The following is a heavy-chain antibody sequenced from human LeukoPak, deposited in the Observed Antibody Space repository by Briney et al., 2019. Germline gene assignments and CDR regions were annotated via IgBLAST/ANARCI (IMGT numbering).Heavy chain of an antibody. CDR2: IYHSGRT. J-gene: IGHJ4*02. D-gene: IGHD6-19*01. V-gene: IGHV4-38-2*02. CDR3: ARGGQWLVLFDY. CDR1: GYSISSGYY. Sequence: PSETLSLTCTVSGYSISSGYYWGWIRQPPGKGLEWIGNIYHSGRTYYSPSLKRRVTISVDTSKNQFSLKLSSVTAADTAVYYCARGGQWLVLFDYWGQGTLVTVSS.